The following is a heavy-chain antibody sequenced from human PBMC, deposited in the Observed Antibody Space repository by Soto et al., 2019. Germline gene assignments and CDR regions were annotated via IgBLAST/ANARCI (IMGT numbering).Heavy chain of an antibody. CDR2: ISGSGAPT. D-gene: IGHD2-8*02. CDR1: GLTFSYYG. Sequence: EVQLLESGGGLVQPGGSLRLSCVVSGLTFSYYGMAWVRQAPGKGLECVSSISGSGAPTYYADSVKGRFTISRDNSKNTRFLQMNSLRADDTGVYYCARGMAATGRLVVGMDVWGQGTTVTVSS. V-gene: IGHV3-23*01. CDR3: ARGMAATGRLVVGMDV. J-gene: IGHJ6*02.